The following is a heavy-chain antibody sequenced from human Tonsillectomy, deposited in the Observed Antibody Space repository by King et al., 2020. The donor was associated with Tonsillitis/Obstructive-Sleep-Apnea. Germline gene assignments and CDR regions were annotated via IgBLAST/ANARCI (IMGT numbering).Heavy chain of an antibody. CDR1: GFTFSDYW. CDR3: ASKDNYGFGIDFDF. Sequence: EVQLVESGGGLVQPGGSLRLSCEVSGFTFSDYWMSWVRQVPGKGLEWVANIKQDGSEKKYVDSVKGRFTISRDNVQNSLYLQMNSLRADDTAVYFCASKDNYGFGIDFDFGGQGTLVTVSS. D-gene: IGHD5-18*01. J-gene: IGHJ4*02. CDR2: IKQDGSEK. V-gene: IGHV3-7*03.